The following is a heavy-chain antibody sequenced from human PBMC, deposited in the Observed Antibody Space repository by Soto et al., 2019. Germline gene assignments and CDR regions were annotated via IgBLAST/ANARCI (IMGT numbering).Heavy chain of an antibody. CDR2: IDPSDSYT. CDR1: GFSFTTYW. Sequence: GESLKISCKGSGFSFTTYWISWVRQMPGKGLEWMGRIDPSDSYTTYSPSFQGHVTISADRSISTASLQWSSLMASDTAMYYCARHAVTATLTGGIDVWGQGTTATVS. J-gene: IGHJ6*02. V-gene: IGHV5-10-1*01. D-gene: IGHD2-21*02. CDR3: ARHAVTATLTGGIDV.